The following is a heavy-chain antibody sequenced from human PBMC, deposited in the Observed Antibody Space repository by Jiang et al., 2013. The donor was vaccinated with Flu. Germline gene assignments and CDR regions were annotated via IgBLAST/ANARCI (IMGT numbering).Heavy chain of an antibody. J-gene: IGHJ4*02. Sequence: EWVAVISYDGSNKYYADSVKGRFTISRDNSKNTLYLQMNSLRAEDTAVYYCARDRGDRVSDYWGQGTLVTVSS. V-gene: IGHV3-30-3*01. CDR2: ISYDGSNK. D-gene: IGHD2-21*02. CDR3: ARDRGDRVSDY.